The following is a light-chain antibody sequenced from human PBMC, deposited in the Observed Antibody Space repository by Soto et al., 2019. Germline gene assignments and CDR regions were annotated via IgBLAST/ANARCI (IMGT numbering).Light chain of an antibody. CDR1: QSVSSN. V-gene: IGKV3D-15*01. J-gene: IGKJ1*01. CDR2: GAS. CDR3: HQLPDWPPPWT. Sequence: DIVMTQSSAPLSVFAGERATLSCGARQSVSSNSAWYQQKPGPAPTPLLHGASTTATDIPAPSSGSGSGTDSTLTISSLEPEDYAFYYCHQLPDWPPPWTFGQGTKVDIK.